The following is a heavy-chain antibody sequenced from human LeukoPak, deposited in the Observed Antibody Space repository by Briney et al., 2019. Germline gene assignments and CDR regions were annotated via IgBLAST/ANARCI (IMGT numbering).Heavy chain of an antibody. CDR1: GFTVSSNY. D-gene: IGHD6-13*01. CDR3: ARDLGQQLGKDDAFDI. Sequence: GGSLRLSCAASGFTVSSNYMSWVRQAPGKGLEWVSVIYSGGSTYYADSVKGRFTISRDNSKNTLYLQMNSLRAEDTAVYYCARDLGQQLGKDDAFDIWGQGTMVTVSS. V-gene: IGHV3-53*05. J-gene: IGHJ3*02. CDR2: IYSGGST.